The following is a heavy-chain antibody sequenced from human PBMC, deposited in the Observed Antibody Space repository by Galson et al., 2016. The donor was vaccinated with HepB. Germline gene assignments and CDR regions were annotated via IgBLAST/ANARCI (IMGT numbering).Heavy chain of an antibody. CDR3: TRNRGSGGGSCYDN. D-gene: IGHD2-15*01. CDR1: GFIFEDHG. J-gene: IGHJ4*02. CDR2: INWIGGSA. V-gene: IGHV3-20*04. Sequence: SLRLSCAASGFIFEDHGMSWVRLVPGKGLEWVSGINWIGGSAIYADSVKGRFTISRDSAKNSLYLQMNSLRAEDTALYYCTRNRGSGGGSCYDNWGQGTLVTVSS.